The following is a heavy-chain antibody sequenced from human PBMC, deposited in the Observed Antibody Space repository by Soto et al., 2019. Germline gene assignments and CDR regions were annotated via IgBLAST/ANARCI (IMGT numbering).Heavy chain of an antibody. CDR2: IIPISGTA. CDR1: GGTFSSYA. CDR3: ARDLEAGPAFYGYFDL. Sequence: QVQLVQSGAEVKKRGSSVRVSCEASGGTFSSYAISWVRQAPGQGLEWMGGIIPISGTANYAQKFQGRVTITADKSTSTVHMELTSLRSDDTAVYYCARDLEAGPAFYGYFDLWGRGTLVTVSS. D-gene: IGHD2-15*01. J-gene: IGHJ2*01. V-gene: IGHV1-69*06.